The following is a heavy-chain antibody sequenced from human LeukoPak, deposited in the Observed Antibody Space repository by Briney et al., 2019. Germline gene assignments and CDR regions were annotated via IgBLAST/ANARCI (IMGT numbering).Heavy chain of an antibody. CDR1: GGTFSSYA. CDR2: IIPIFGTA. Sequence: SVKVSCKASGGTFSSYAISWVRQAPGQGLEWMGGIIPIFGTANYAQKFQGRVTITADESTSTAYMELSSLRSEDTAVYYCARDLFSRSPLWAFDIWGQGTMVTVSS. D-gene: IGHD2/OR15-2a*01. V-gene: IGHV1-69*01. J-gene: IGHJ3*02. CDR3: ARDLFSRSPLWAFDI.